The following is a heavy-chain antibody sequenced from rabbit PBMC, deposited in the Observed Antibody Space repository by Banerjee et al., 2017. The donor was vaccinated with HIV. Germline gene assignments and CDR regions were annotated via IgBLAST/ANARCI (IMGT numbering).Heavy chain of an antibody. V-gene: IGHV1S45*01. CDR2: IYSASSGST. CDR1: GFDLSTYYY. Sequence: QEQLVEYGGDLVQPEGSLTLTCTASGFDLSTYYYMCWVRQAPGKGLEWIACIYSASSGSTYYASWAKGRFTISLDNAQNTVFLQVTSLTAADTATYFCARVPYIYDDYPITRLDLWGPGTLVTVS. D-gene: IGHD2-1*01. J-gene: IGHJ3*01. CDR3: ARVPYIYDDYPITRLDL.